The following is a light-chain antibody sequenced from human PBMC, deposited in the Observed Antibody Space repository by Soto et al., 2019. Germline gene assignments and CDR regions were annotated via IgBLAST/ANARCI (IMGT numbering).Light chain of an antibody. Sequence: EIVLTQSPGTLSLSPGERATLSCRASQSVSSSRLAWYQHKPGQAPRLLIYDIFRRSTGIPDRFSGSGSGTDFTLTISRLEPEDFAVYYCQQDGTSPTTVGQWTKVEIK. V-gene: IGKV3-20*01. CDR2: DIF. J-gene: IGKJ1*01. CDR3: QQDGTSPTT. CDR1: QSVSSSR.